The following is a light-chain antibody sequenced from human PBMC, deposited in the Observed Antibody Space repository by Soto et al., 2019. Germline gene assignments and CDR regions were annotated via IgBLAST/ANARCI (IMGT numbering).Light chain of an antibody. CDR3: QQYNSYSRT. CDR1: QSISSW. V-gene: IGKV1-5*01. J-gene: IGKJ1*01. CDR2: DAS. Sequence: DIQMTQSPSTLSASVGDRVPITCRASQSISSWLAWYQQKPGKAPKLLIYDASSLESGVPSRFSGSGSGTEFTPTISSLQPDDFATYYCQQYNSYSRTFGQGTKVDIK.